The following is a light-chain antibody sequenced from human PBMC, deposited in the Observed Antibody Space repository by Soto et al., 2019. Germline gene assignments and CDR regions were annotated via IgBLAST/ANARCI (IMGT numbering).Light chain of an antibody. Sequence: SVLTQPPSASGSPGQSVTISCTGTGSDVASYDYVSWYQQHPGKAPKLIIYEVTKRPSGVPDRFSGSKSGNTASLTVSGLQAEDEADYYCSSYADTNNLIFGGGTKLTVL. CDR3: SSYADTNNLI. V-gene: IGLV2-8*01. CDR1: GSDVASYDY. CDR2: EVT. J-gene: IGLJ2*01.